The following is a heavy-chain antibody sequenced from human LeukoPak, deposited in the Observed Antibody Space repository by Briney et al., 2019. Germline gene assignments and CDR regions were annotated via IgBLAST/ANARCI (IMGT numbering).Heavy chain of an antibody. V-gene: IGHV7-4-1*02. J-gene: IGHJ4*02. CDR2: INTNTGNP. D-gene: IGHD3-22*01. Sequence: ASVKVSCKASGYTFTSYAMNWVRQAPGQGLEWMGWINTNTGNPTYAQGFTGRFVFSLDTSVSTAYLQISSLKAEDTAVYYCARGTYYYDSSGYYGTGYYWGQGTLVTVSS. CDR3: ARGTYYYDSSGYYGTGYY. CDR1: GYTFTSYA.